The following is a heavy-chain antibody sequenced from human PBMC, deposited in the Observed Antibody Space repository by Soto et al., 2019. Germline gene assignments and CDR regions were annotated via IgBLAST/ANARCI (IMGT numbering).Heavy chain of an antibody. CDR3: ASSFRIAAAAEGYYGMDV. J-gene: IGHJ6*02. CDR2: IYYSGST. Sequence: VQLEGAGPGLGEASPALSLPLPVSCCSLSSCGLFLGWIRPPPRKGPGWVWYIYYSGSTYYNPSLKSRVTISVDTSKNQFSLKLSSVTAADTAVYYCASSFRIAAAAEGYYGMDVWGQGTTVTVSS. D-gene: IGHD6-13*01. CDR1: CCSLSSCGLF. V-gene: IGHV4-31*03.